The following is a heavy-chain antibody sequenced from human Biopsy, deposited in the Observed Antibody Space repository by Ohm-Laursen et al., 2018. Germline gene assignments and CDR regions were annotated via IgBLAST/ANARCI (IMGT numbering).Heavy chain of an antibody. V-gene: IGHV3-21*04. CDR1: GFDFSDYS. J-gene: IGHJ4*02. Sequence: SLRLSCAASGFDFSDYSMSWVRQAPGKGLEWVSSVTTTSSYIYYADSVKGRFTISRDNAKNSLYLHMNSLRAEDTAVYFCAKFEGDPTPSYYFDYWGQGTLVTVSS. CDR2: VTTTSSYI. D-gene: IGHD3-10*01. CDR3: AKFEGDPTPSYYFDY.